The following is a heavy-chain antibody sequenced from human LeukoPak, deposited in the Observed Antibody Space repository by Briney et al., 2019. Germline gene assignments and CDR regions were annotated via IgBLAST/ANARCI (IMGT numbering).Heavy chain of an antibody. V-gene: IGHV1-8*01. D-gene: IGHD6-19*01. CDR1: GYTFISYD. J-gene: IGHJ4*02. CDR3: ARNQRLGQWLVFDY. Sequence: ASVKVSCKASGYTFISYDINWVRQATGQGREWVGWMNPDSGDTGYAQKFQGRVTIITNTSISTAYMELSSLRSEDTAVYYCARNQRLGQWLVFDYWGQGSLVTVSS. CDR2: MNPDSGDT.